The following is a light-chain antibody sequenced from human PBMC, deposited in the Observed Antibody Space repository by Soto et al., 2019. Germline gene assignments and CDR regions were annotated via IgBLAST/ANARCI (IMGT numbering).Light chain of an antibody. CDR1: QSISSW. Sequence: DIQMTQSPSTLSASVGDRVTITCRASQSISSWLAWYQQKPGKAPKLLIYKASSLESGVPSRFIGSGSGTEFTLTISSLQPDDFATYDCQQYNSYPWTCGQGNKVEIK. CDR2: KAS. J-gene: IGKJ1*01. CDR3: QQYNSYPWT. V-gene: IGKV1-5*03.